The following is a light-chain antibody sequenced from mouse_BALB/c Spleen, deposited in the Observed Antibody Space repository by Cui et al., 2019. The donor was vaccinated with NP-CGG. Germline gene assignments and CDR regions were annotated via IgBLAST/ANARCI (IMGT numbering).Light chain of an antibody. CDR1: TGAVTTSNY. V-gene: IGLV1*01. CDR3: GLWYSNHWV. Sequence: QAVVTQESALTPSPGETVTLTCRSSTGAVTTSNYANWVQEKPDHLFTGLIGGTKNRAPGVPARFSGSLIGDKAALTITGAQTEDEAIYFWGLWYSNHWVFGGGTKLTVL. J-gene: IGLJ1*01. CDR2: GTK.